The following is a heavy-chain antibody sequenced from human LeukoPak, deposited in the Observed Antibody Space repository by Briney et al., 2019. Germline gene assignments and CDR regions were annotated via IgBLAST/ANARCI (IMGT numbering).Heavy chain of an antibody. V-gene: IGHV3-20*04. Sequence: GGSLRLSCAASGFTFDDYGMSWVRQAPGKGVEWLSGINWNGGSTGYADSVKGRFTISRDNAKNSLYLQMNSLRAEDTALYYCARRIAAAGTGDAFDIWGQGTMVTVSS. CDR2: INWNGGST. D-gene: IGHD6-13*01. CDR1: GFTFDDYG. CDR3: ARRIAAAGTGDAFDI. J-gene: IGHJ3*02.